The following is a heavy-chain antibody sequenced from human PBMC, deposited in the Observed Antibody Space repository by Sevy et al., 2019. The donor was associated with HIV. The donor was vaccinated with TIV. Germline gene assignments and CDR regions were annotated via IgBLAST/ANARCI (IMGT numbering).Heavy chain of an antibody. CDR3: ARTGCSITSCLTADAFDI. CDR1: GITFSGYA. Sequence: GGSLRLSCAASGITFSGYAMNWVRQAPGKGLDWVSTIYGSAGVTYYADSVKGRFTISRDNAKSSLYLQMNSLRAEDTAVYYCARTGCSITSCLTADAFDIWGQGTLVTVSS. J-gene: IGHJ3*02. D-gene: IGHD2-2*01. CDR2: IYGSAGVT. V-gene: IGHV3-23*01.